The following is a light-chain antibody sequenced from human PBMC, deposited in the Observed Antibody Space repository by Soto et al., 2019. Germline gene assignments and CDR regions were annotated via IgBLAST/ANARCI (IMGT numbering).Light chain of an antibody. J-gene: IGLJ1*01. CDR3: GTWDNSLSAGL. CDR2: DNY. Sequence: QSVLTQPPSVSAAPGQKVTISCSGSSSNIGNNYVSWYQQLPGTAPKLLIYDNYKRPSGIPDRFSGSKSGTSATLGITGLQTGDEADYYCGTWDNSLSAGLFGTGTKLTVL. V-gene: IGLV1-51*01. CDR1: SSNIGNNY.